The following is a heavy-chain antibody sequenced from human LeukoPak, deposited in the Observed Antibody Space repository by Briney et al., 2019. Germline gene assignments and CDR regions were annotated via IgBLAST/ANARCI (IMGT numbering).Heavy chain of an antibody. V-gene: IGHV3-13*01. CDR1: GFTLSSYE. J-gene: IGHJ2*01. Sequence: GGSLRLSCTASGFTLSSYEMSWIRQAPGKGLEWVSSIDYSGGDTHYADSVKGRFTISRENAKNSLYLQMNSLRAGDTAVYYCARAAYSSTWYSRYFDLWGRGTLVTVSS. CDR3: ARAAYSSTWYSRYFDL. D-gene: IGHD6-13*01. CDR2: IDYSGGDT.